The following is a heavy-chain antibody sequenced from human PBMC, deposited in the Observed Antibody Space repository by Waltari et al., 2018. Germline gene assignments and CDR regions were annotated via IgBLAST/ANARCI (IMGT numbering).Heavy chain of an antibody. CDR3: ARDTLIQPGGL. CDR1: GGSISSYY. CDR2: IYYSGST. J-gene: IGHJ2*01. Sequence: QVQLQESGPGLVKPSETLSLTCTVPGGSISSYYWSWIRQPPGKGLEWIGYIYYSGSTNYNPSLKSRVTISVDTSKNQFSLKLSSVTAADTAVYYCARDTLIQPGGLWGRGTLVTVSS. V-gene: IGHV4-59*01. D-gene: IGHD5-18*01.